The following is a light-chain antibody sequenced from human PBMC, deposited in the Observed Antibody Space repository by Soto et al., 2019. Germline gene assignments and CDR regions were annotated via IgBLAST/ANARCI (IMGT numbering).Light chain of an antibody. CDR1: QGISNY. Sequence: DIQMTQSPSSLSASVGDRVTITCRASQGISNYLAWYQQKPGKVPKLLIYAASTLQSGVPSRFSGSGSGTDLTLTISSLQPEDVATYYCQKYNSALITFGQGTRLEIK. J-gene: IGKJ5*01. V-gene: IGKV1-27*01. CDR3: QKYNSALIT. CDR2: AAS.